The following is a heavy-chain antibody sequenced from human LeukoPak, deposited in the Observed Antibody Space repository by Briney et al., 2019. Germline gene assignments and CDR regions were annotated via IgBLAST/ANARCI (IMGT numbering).Heavy chain of an antibody. D-gene: IGHD2-2*01. J-gene: IGHJ6*02. CDR3: ARAYCSSTSCYGAGYYYYYYGMDV. CDR1: GYTFTSYY. Sequence: ASVKVSCKASGYTFTSYYMHWVRQAPGQGLEWMGIINPSGGSTSYAQKFQGRVTITADKSTSTAYMELSSLRSEDTAVYYCARAYCSSTSCYGAGYYYYYYGMDVWGQGTTVTVSS. V-gene: IGHV1-46*01. CDR2: INPSGGST.